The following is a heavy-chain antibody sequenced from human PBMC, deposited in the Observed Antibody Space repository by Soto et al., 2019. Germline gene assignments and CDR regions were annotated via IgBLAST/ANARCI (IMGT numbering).Heavy chain of an antibody. CDR1: GFSLSNARMG. J-gene: IGHJ6*02. CDR2: IFSNDEK. Sequence: SGPTLVNPTETLTLTCTVSGFSLSNARMGVSWIRQPPGKALEWLAHIFSNDEKSYSTSLKSRLTISKDTSKSQVVLTMTNMDPVDTATYYCARMSNYYDSSGYPNYYYGMDVWGQGTTDTVSS. CDR3: ARMSNYYDSSGYPNYYYGMDV. D-gene: IGHD3-22*01. V-gene: IGHV2-26*01.